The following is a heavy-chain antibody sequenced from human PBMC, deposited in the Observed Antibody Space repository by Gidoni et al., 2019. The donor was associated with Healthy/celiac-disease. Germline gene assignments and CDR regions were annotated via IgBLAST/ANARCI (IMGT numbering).Heavy chain of an antibody. Sequence: YNPSLKSRVTISVDTSKNQFSLKLSSVTAADTAVYYCARAFVVVPAAIPLDVWGQGTTVTVSS. J-gene: IGHJ6*02. V-gene: IGHV4-59*01. D-gene: IGHD2-2*01. CDR3: ARAFVVVPAAIPLDV.